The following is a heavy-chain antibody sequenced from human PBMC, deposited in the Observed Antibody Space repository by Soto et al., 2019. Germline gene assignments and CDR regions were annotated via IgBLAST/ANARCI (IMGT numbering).Heavy chain of an antibody. CDR2: IKEDGSEK. Sequence: GGSLRLSCAASGFSFSRYWMSWVRQAPGKGLEWVANIKEDGSEKYYVDSVKGRFTISRDSSKNTLYLQMNSLTADDTAVYYCAKALPDSSGFYYLDSWGQGTLVTVSS. D-gene: IGHD3-22*01. V-gene: IGHV3-7*03. J-gene: IGHJ4*02. CDR1: GFSFSRYW. CDR3: AKALPDSSGFYYLDS.